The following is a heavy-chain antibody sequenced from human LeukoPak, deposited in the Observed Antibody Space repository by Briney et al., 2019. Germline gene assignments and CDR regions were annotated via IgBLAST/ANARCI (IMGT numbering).Heavy chain of an antibody. Sequence: GGSLRLSCAASGFTFSSYAMSWVRQAPGKGLEWVSAISGSGGSTYYADSVKGRFTISRDNAKNSLYLQMNSLRAEDTAVYYCARVFLGSGVDYWGQGTLVTVSS. CDR1: GFTFSSYA. J-gene: IGHJ4*02. V-gene: IGHV3-23*01. CDR2: ISGSGGST. D-gene: IGHD3-10*01. CDR3: ARVFLGSGVDY.